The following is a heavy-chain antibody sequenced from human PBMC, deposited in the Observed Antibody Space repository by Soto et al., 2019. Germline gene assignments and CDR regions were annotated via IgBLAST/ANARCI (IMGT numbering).Heavy chain of an antibody. Sequence: PGGSLRLSCAASGFTFSSYAMNWVRQTQEKWLEWVSSISSTSSYTHYSDSVKGRFTISRDNANNSLFLQMNSLRAEDTATYYCARDLALAGNYWGQGVLVTVPS. CDR2: ISSTSSYT. D-gene: IGHD6-19*01. V-gene: IGHV3-21*01. CDR1: GFTFSSYA. J-gene: IGHJ4*02. CDR3: ARDLALAGNY.